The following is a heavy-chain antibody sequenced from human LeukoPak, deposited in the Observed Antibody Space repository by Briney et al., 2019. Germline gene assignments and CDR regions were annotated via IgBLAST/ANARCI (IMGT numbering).Heavy chain of an antibody. V-gene: IGHV3-66*01. J-gene: IGHJ2*01. CDR2: IHINGAT. Sequence: PGGSLRLSCVASGFTFSSYSMNWVRQAPGKGLEWVAIIHINGATYYADSLRDRFTIPRDISRNTISLQTNSLRAEDTAVYYCARNRDWYFDLWGRGTLVRVSS. CDR1: GFTFSSYS. CDR3: ARNRDWYFDL.